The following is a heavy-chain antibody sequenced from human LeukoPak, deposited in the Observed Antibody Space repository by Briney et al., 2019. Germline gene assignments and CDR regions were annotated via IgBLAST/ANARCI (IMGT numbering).Heavy chain of an antibody. CDR2: ITNDGSST. Sequence: GGSLRLSCAASGLTFSSHWMHWVRQAPGKGLVWVSRITNDGSSTTYADSVKGRFTISRDNAKNMLYLQMNSLRAEDTAVYYCAKGIKWELPFDYWGQGTLVTVSS. J-gene: IGHJ4*02. D-gene: IGHD1-26*01. CDR3: AKGIKWELPFDY. V-gene: IGHV3-74*01. CDR1: GLTFSSHW.